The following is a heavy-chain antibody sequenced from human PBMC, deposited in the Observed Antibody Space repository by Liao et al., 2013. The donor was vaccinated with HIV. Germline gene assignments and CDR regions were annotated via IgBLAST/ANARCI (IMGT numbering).Heavy chain of an antibody. CDR1: GDSLSGFY. Sequence: QVQLRESGPGLVKPSETLSLTCTVSGDSLSGFYWSWIRQPAGKRLEWIGRIYSSGNPLYNPSLERRVTMSVDTSKNQFSLRLTSVTAADTAVYYCTRDRGDYGLWTGSSTHDAFEIWGPGRRVIVSS. V-gene: IGHV4-4*07. J-gene: IGHJ3*02. D-gene: IGHD3-3*01. CDR2: IYSSGNP. CDR3: TRDRGDYGLWTGSSTHDAFEI.